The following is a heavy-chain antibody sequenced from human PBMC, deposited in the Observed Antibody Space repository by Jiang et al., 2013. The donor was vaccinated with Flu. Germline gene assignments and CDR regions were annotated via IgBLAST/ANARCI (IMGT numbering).Heavy chain of an antibody. CDR2: IVVGSGNT. V-gene: IGHV1-58*02. Sequence: EVKKPGTSVKVSCKASGFTFTSSAMQWARQARGQRLEWIGWIVVGSGNTNYAQKFQERVTITRDMSTSTAYMELSSLRSEDTAVYYCAADPYYYDRSGYPYWGQGTLVTVSS. J-gene: IGHJ4*02. CDR3: AADPYYYDRSGYPY. CDR1: GFTFTSSA. D-gene: IGHD3-22*01.